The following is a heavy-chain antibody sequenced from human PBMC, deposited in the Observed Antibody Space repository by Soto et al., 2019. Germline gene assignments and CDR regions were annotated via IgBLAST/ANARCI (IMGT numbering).Heavy chain of an antibody. Sequence: PSETLSLTCGVSGGTVASSHWWSWVRQSQGRGLEWIGNVYHTGDTNFNPSLQSRVTFSVDKSNNQFSLRLTSVTAADTAVYFCAREIVTAGGNNYFDPWGHGTMVTVSS. CDR2: VYHTGDT. CDR1: GGTVASSHW. D-gene: IGHD2-21*02. CDR3: AREIVTAGGNNYFDP. V-gene: IGHV4-4*02. J-gene: IGHJ5*02.